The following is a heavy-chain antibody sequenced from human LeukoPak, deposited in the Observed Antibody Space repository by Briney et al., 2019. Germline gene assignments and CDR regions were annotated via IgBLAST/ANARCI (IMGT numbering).Heavy chain of an antibody. Sequence: RSGGSLRLSCAASGFTFSSYGMHWVRQAPGKGLEWVAVISSDGSDKYYADSVKGRFTISRDNSKNTMYLQMNSLRDEDTAVYYCAKGSATTVVTIDYWGQGTLVTVSS. D-gene: IGHD4-23*01. CDR1: GFTFSSYG. J-gene: IGHJ4*02. CDR3: AKGSATTVVTIDY. CDR2: ISSDGSDK. V-gene: IGHV3-30*18.